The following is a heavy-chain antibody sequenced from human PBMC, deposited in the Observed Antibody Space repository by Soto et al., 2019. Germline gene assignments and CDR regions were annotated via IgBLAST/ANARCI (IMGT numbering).Heavy chain of an antibody. CDR3: ARDPIWTYIWNYARLNYLDP. D-gene: IGHD1-7*01. V-gene: IGHV3-30*03. Sequence: PGGSLRLSCAASGFTFSTYGMHWVRQAPGKGLEWVAVISYDGRNKYYADSVKGRFTISRDNSKNTQHLQMNSLRSDDTAVYYCARDPIWTYIWNYARLNYLDPWGQGTLVTVSS. J-gene: IGHJ5*02. CDR1: GFTFSTYG. CDR2: ISYDGRNK.